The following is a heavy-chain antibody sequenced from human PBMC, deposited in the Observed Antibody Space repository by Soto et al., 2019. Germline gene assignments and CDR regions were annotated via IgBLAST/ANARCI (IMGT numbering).Heavy chain of an antibody. D-gene: IGHD5-12*01. V-gene: IGHV3-21*01. CDR1: GFTFSSYS. CDR2: INSSSSYI. Sequence: EVQLVESGGGLVKPGGSLRLSCAASGFTFSSYSMNWVRQAPGKGLEWVSSINSSSSYIYYADSVKGRFTISRDNAKNSLYLQMNSLRAEDTAVYYCARDGYSGYDPYYYYYGMDVWGQGTTVTVSS. J-gene: IGHJ6*02. CDR3: ARDGYSGYDPYYYYYGMDV.